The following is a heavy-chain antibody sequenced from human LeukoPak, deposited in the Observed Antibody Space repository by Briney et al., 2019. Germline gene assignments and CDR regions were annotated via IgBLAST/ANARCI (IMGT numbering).Heavy chain of an antibody. V-gene: IGHV1-2*02. J-gene: IGHJ5*02. Sequence: ASVKVSCKASGYTFTGYYIHWVRQAPGQGLEWMGWTNPNSGGTNYAQKFQGRVTITRDTSISTAYMELSRLRSDDTAVYYCARESDYDFWSGYYGNCFDPWGQGTLVTVSS. CDR3: ARESDYDFWSGYYGNCFDP. CDR2: TNPNSGGT. D-gene: IGHD3-3*01. CDR1: GYTFTGYY.